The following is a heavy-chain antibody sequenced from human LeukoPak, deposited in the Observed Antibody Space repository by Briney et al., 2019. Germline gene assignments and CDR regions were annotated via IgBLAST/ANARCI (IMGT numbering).Heavy chain of an antibody. J-gene: IGHJ3*02. V-gene: IGHV4-4*09. D-gene: IGHD3-22*01. Sequence: SDTLSLTCTVSGGSINSYYWSWIRQPPGKALEWIGNIYSSGTTNYNPSLKSRITISVDTSKNQFSLRVTSVTAADTAMYFCARGSYYRDPSGFAFGIWGQGTMVTVSS. CDR3: ARGSYYRDPSGFAFGI. CDR1: GGSINSYY. CDR2: IYSSGTT.